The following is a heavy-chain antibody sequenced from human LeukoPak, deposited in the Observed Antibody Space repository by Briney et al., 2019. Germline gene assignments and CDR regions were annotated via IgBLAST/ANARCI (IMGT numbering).Heavy chain of an antibody. V-gene: IGHV1-18*01. Sequence: ASVKVACKASGYTFTSSGISWVRPAPGQGLEWMGWISAFNGNTHYAQKLQGRVTMTTDTSTTTAYMELRSLRSDDTAVYYCARATNWNYAFDIWGQGTMVTVSS. CDR2: ISAFNGNT. J-gene: IGHJ3*02. D-gene: IGHD1-7*01. CDR3: ARATNWNYAFDI. CDR1: GYTFTSSG.